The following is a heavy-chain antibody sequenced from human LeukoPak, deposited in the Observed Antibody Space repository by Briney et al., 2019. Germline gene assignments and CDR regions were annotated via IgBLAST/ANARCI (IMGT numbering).Heavy chain of an antibody. CDR1: GYTFNGYY. J-gene: IGHJ4*02. Sequence: SSVKVSCKASGYTFNGYYMYWVRQAPGQGLEWMGWINPNSGGTNYAQKFQGRVTMTRDTSISTAYMELSRLRSDDTAVYYCARGHYDILTGYYSFDYWGQGTLVTVSS. CDR2: INPNSGGT. CDR3: ARGHYDILTGYYSFDY. V-gene: IGHV1-2*02. D-gene: IGHD3-9*01.